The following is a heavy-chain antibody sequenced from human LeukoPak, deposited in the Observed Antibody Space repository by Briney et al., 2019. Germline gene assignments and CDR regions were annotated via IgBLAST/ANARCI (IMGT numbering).Heavy chain of an antibody. J-gene: IGHJ6*02. V-gene: IGHV3-23*01. D-gene: IGHD3-10*01. CDR1: GFTFSSYA. Sequence: GGSLRLSCAASGFTFSSYAMHWVRQAPGKGLEWVSTISDSGGSTDYADSVRGRFTISRDNSKNTLYLQMHSLRAEDTAVYYCAKVNYYGSGEIYYYYGMDVWGQGTTVTVSS. CDR3: AKVNYYGSGEIYYYYGMDV. CDR2: ISDSGGST.